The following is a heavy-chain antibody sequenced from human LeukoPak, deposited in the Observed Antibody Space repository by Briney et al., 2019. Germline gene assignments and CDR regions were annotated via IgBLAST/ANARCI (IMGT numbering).Heavy chain of an antibody. CDR1: GFTFSSYG. J-gene: IGHJ6*02. Sequence: PGGSLRLSCAASGFTFSSYGMHWVRQAPGKGLEWVAVIPYDGSNKYYADSVKGRFTISRDNSKNTLYLQMNSLRAEDTAVYYCARGPMVRGAPLYYYYGMDVWGQGTTVTVSS. CDR2: IPYDGSNK. D-gene: IGHD3-10*01. V-gene: IGHV3-30*19. CDR3: ARGPMVRGAPLYYYYGMDV.